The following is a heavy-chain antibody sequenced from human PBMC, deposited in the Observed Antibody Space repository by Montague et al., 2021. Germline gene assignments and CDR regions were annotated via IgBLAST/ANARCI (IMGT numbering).Heavy chain of an antibody. V-gene: IGHV4-31*03. Sequence: TLSLTCTVSGDSLSSVGYSCTWIRQHPGKGPEWIGYMYYSGSTYYNPSLKSRVTISGDTSKNHFSLRLTSVTAADTAMYYCARGRLATGDFDYWGQGTLVTVSS. D-gene: IGHD6-13*01. CDR3: ARGRLATGDFDY. CDR1: GDSLSSVGYS. CDR2: MYYSGST. J-gene: IGHJ4*02.